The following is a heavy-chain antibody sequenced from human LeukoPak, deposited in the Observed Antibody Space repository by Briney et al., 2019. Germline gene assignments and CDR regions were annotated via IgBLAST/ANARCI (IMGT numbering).Heavy chain of an antibody. CDR2: ISYDGSNK. D-gene: IGHD3-22*01. Sequence: GGSLRLSCAASRFTFSSYSMNWVRQAPGKGLEWVAVISYDGSNKYYADSVKGRFTISRDNSKNTLYLQMNSLRAEDTAVYYCARAGFYYYDSSGYSYWGQGTLVTVSS. CDR1: RFTFSSYS. CDR3: ARAGFYYYDSSGYSY. J-gene: IGHJ4*02. V-gene: IGHV3-30*03.